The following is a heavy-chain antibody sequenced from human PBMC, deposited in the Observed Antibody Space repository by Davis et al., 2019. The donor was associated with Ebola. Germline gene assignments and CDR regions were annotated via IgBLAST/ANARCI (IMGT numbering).Heavy chain of an antibody. V-gene: IGHV4-34*01. D-gene: IGHD4-17*01. CDR3: ARGRSVTTGYRWVYYYGMDV. CDR1: GGSFSGCY. CDR2: INDGGST. J-gene: IGHJ6*04. Sequence: SETLSLTCAVYGGSFSGCYWSWIRQSPGKGLEWIGEINDGGSTNYNPSLKSRVTMSVDRSKKQFSLKLSSVTAADTAVYYCARGRSVTTGYRWVYYYGMDVWGKGTTVTVSS.